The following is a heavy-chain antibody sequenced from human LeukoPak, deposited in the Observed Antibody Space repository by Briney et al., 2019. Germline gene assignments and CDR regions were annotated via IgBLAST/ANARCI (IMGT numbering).Heavy chain of an antibody. CDR1: GFTFSSYG. CDR3: AKGQGSIAARLGYFDY. V-gene: IGHV3-30*02. D-gene: IGHD6-6*01. J-gene: IGHJ4*02. CDR2: IRYDGSNK. Sequence: GGSLRLSCAASGFTFSSYGMHWVRQAPGKGLEWVAFIRYDGSNKYYADSVKGRFTISRDNSKNTLYLQMNSLRAEDTAVYYCAKGQGSIAARLGYFDYWGQGTLVTVSS.